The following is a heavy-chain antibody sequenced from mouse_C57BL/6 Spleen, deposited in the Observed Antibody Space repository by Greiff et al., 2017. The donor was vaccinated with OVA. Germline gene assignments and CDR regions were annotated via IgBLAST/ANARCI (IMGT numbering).Heavy chain of an antibody. CDR3: AITVVATNFDV. CDR2: IYPGDGDT. CDR1: GYAFSSSW. V-gene: IGHV1-82*01. D-gene: IGHD1-1*01. Sequence: QVQLQQSGPELVKPGASVKISCKASGYAFSSSWMNWVKQRPGKGLEWIGRIYPGDGDTNYNGKFKGKATLTADKSSSTAYMQLSSLTSEDSAVYFCAITVVATNFDVWGTGTTVTVSS. J-gene: IGHJ1*03.